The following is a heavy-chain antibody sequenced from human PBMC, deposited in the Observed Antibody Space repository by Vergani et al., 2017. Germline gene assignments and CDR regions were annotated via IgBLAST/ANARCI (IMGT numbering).Heavy chain of an antibody. Sequence: EVQLVESGGGLVQPGGSLTLSCAASGFTFSSYAMSWVRQAPGKGLEWVSAISGSGGSTYYADSVKGRFTISRDNSKNTLYLQMNSLRAEDTAVYYCVRLPRGPWNFDLWGRGTLITVSS. CDR3: VRLPRGPWNFDL. J-gene: IGHJ2*01. CDR1: GFTFSSYA. CDR2: ISGSGGST. V-gene: IGHV3-23*04.